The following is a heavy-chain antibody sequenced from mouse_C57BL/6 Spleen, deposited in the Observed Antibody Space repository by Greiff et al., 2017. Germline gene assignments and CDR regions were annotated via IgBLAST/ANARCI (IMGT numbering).Heavy chain of an antibody. CDR1: GYTFTSYW. Sequence: QVHVKQPGTELVKPGASVKLSCKASGYTFTSYWMHWVKQRPGQGLEWIGNINPSNGGTNYNEKFKSKATLTVDKSSSTAYMQLSSLTSEDSAAYYCAREDYEAMDYWGQGTSVTVSS. CDR3: AREDYEAMDY. J-gene: IGHJ4*01. V-gene: IGHV1-53*01. CDR2: INPSNGGT. D-gene: IGHD1-1*01.